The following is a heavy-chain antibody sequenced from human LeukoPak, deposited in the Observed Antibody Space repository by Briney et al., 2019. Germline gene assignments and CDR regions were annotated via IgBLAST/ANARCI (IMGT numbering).Heavy chain of an antibody. J-gene: IGHJ6*02. D-gene: IGHD5-12*01. V-gene: IGHV3-23*01. CDR3: AKKQGGIIVATTLHYYYGMDV. CDR1: GFTFNNYA. Sequence: GGSLRLSCAASGFTFNNYAMNWVRQAPGKGLEWVSYIRGGGSNTRYSDSVKGRFIISRDNSKNILYPQMNSLRAEDTAVYYCAKKQGGIIVATTLHYYYGMDVWGQGTTVTVSS. CDR2: IRGGGSNT.